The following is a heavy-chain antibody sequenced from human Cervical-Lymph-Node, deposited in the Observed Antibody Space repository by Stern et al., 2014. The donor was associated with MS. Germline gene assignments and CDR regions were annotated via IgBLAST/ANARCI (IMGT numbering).Heavy chain of an antibody. J-gene: IGHJ3*02. V-gene: IGHV4-59*01. D-gene: IGHD4-17*01. CDR1: GGSISSYY. Sequence: QVQLQESGPGLVKPSETLSLTCTVSGGSISSYYWSWIRQPPGKGLEWIGYIYYSGSTNYNPSLKSRVTISVDTSKNQFSLKLSSVTAADTAVYYCARAIYGALALDIWGQGTMVTVSS. CDR2: IYYSGST. CDR3: ARAIYGALALDI.